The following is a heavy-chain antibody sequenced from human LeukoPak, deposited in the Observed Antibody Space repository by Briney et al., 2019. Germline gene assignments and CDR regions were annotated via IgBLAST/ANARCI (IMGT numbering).Heavy chain of an antibody. D-gene: IGHD1-26*01. V-gene: IGHV3-48*01. CDR2: ISSSSSTI. CDR1: GFTFSSYS. J-gene: IGHJ4*02. Sequence: PGGSLRLSCAASGFTFSSYSMNWVRQAPGKGLEWVSYISSSSSTIYYADSVKGRFTISRDNAKNSLYLQMNSLRAGDTAVYYCARDRPSGSYSRYFDYWGQGTLVTVSS. CDR3: ARDRPSGSYSRYFDY.